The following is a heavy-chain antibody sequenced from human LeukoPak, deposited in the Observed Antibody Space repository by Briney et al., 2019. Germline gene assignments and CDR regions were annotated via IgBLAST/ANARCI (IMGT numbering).Heavy chain of an antibody. D-gene: IGHD6-13*01. CDR2: ISGPGSTT. CDR1: GFTFSGYA. V-gene: IGHV3-23*01. J-gene: IGHJ4*02. Sequence: GGSLRLSCAASGFTFSGYAMTWVRQAPGKGLEWVATISGPGSTTYYADSVKGRFTISRDNSQNTLYLQMNSLRAEDTAIYYCAKGLLTKTHGISWDPFDSWGQGTPVSVSS. CDR3: AKGLLTKTHGISWDPFDS.